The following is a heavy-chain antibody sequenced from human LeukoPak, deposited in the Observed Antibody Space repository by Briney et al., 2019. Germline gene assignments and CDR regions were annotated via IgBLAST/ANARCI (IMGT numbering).Heavy chain of an antibody. Sequence: NPGGSLRLSCAASGFTFNDYYMSWIRQAPGKGLEWISYISGNSGYIYYADSLRGRFTISRDNAKNSLYLQISTLRAEDTAVYYCARARVQLYNDYNWDFWGRGTLVTVSS. CDR1: GFTFNDYY. CDR3: ARARVQLYNDYNWDF. D-gene: IGHD1-20*01. J-gene: IGHJ2*01. V-gene: IGHV3-11*01. CDR2: ISGNSGYI.